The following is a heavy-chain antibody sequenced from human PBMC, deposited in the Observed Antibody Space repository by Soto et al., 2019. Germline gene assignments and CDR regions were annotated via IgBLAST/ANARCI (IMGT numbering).Heavy chain of an antibody. CDR1: GFTFSSYS. Sequence: GGSLRLSCAASGFTFSSYSMNWVRQAPGKGLEWVSSISGGGNYIYYADSVKGRFTISKDNAKNSLFLQMNSLRAEDTAVYYCAREDGLDYWGQGTLVTVSS. V-gene: IGHV3-21*01. CDR3: AREDGLDY. J-gene: IGHJ4*02. CDR2: ISGGGNYI.